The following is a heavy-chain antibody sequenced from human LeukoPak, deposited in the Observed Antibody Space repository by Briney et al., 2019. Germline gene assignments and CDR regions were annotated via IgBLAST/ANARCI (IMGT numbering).Heavy chain of an antibody. Sequence: PGGSLRLSCAASGFTFSSSWMHWVRQAPGKGLVWSSCINSDGSSASYADSVKGRFTISRDNAKNTLYLQMNSLRAEDTAVYYCARGIQAAYSAAAIDYWGQGTLVTVSS. D-gene: IGHD6-13*01. CDR3: ARGIQAAYSAAAIDY. J-gene: IGHJ4*02. V-gene: IGHV3-74*01. CDR2: INSDGSSA. CDR1: GFTFSSSW.